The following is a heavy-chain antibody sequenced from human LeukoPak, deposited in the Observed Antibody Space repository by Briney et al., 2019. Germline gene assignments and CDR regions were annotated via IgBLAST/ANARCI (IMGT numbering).Heavy chain of an antibody. Sequence: GGTLRLSCAASGFTFSSYGMSGVRQAPGKGLEWVSAISGSGGSTYYADSVKGRFTISRDNSKNTLYLQMNSLRAEDTAVYYCARHGETTYYYYYMDVWGKGTTVTISS. D-gene: IGHD3-10*01. J-gene: IGHJ6*03. V-gene: IGHV3-23*01. CDR3: ARHGETTYYYYYMDV. CDR1: GFTFSSYG. CDR2: ISGSGGST.